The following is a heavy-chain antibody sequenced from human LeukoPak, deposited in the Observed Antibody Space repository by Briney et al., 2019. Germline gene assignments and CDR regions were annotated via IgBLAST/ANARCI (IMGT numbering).Heavy chain of an antibody. CDR2: ISSSSSYI. CDR1: GFSVSRNY. V-gene: IGHV3-21*01. CDR3: ARGGYFDY. Sequence: GGSLRLSCAASGFSVSRNYMTWVRQAPGKGLEWVSSISSSSSYIYYADSVKGRFTISRDNAKNSLYLQMNSLRAEDTAVYYCARGGYFDYWGQGTLVTVSS. J-gene: IGHJ4*02.